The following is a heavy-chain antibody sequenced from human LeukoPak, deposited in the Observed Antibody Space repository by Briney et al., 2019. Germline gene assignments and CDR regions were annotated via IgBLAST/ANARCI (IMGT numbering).Heavy chain of an antibody. CDR1: GYSISSGYY. Sequence: PSGTLSLTCAVSGYSISSGYYWGWIRQPPGKGLEWIGNIYPTGSTYYNPSLKSRVTISLDTSRNQFSLKLNSVTAADTAVYYCAKSNGYGLIDIWGQGTMVTVSS. CDR3: AKSNGYGLIDI. D-gene: IGHD3-22*01. J-gene: IGHJ3*02. V-gene: IGHV4-38-2*01. CDR2: IYPTGST.